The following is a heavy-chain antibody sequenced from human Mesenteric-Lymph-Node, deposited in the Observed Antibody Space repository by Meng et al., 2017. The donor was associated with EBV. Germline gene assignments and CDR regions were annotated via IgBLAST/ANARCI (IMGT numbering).Heavy chain of an antibody. J-gene: IGHJ4*02. V-gene: IGHV4-30-4*01. CDR2: IYYSGST. CDR3: ARVEQWLLYFDY. Sequence: VQLPESGPGLVKPSQTLSLTCAVSGGSISSGGYYWSWIRQPPGKGLEWIGYIYYSGSTYYNPSLKSRVTISVDTSKNQFSLKLSSVTAADTAVYYCARVEQWLLYFDYWGQGTLVTVSS. D-gene: IGHD6-19*01. CDR1: GGSISSGGYY.